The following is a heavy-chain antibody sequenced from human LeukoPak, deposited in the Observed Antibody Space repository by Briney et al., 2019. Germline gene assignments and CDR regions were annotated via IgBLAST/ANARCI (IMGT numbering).Heavy chain of an antibody. CDR2: ISSSSSYI. J-gene: IGHJ4*02. CDR1: GFTFSSYS. Sequence: PGGSLRLSCAASGFTFSSYSMNWVRQAPGKGLEWVSSISSSSSYIYYADSVKGRFTISRDNAKNSLYLQMNSLRAEDTAVYYSARDKSWYSGSYDTWPFDYWGQGTLVTVSS. V-gene: IGHV3-21*01. D-gene: IGHD1-26*01. CDR3: ARDKSWYSGSYDTWPFDY.